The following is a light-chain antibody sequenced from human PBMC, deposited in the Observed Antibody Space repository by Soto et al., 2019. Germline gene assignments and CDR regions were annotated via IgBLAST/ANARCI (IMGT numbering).Light chain of an antibody. V-gene: IGKV3-20*01. CDR3: QQYVSSPLT. CDR1: QSVSSN. Sequence: EIVMTQSPATLSVSPGERATLSCRASQSVSSNLAWYQQKPGRAPRLLIYGASSRATGIPDRFSGSGSGTDFTLTISRLEPEDFAVYYCQQYVSSPLTFGGGTKVDIK. J-gene: IGKJ4*01. CDR2: GAS.